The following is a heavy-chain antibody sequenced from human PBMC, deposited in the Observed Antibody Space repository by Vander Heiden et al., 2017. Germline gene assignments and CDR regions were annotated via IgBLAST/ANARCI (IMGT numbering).Heavy chain of an antibody. V-gene: IGHV1-24*01. J-gene: IGHJ5*02. CDR2: FVPEDGET. CDR1: GNPLPELS. Sequence: QVQLVQSGAEVKKPGASVKVSRKVSGNPLPELSMPWVRQAPGKGLEWMGGFVPEDGETIYAQKFQGRVTMTENTSTDTAYMELSSLRSEDTAVYYCATATMVRGLRGWFDPWGQGTRVTVSS. D-gene: IGHD3-10*01. CDR3: ATATMVRGLRGWFDP.